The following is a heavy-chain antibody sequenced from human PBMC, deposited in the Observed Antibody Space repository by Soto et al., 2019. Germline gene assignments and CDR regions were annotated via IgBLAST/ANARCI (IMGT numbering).Heavy chain of an antibody. CDR1: GFTFSSYA. Sequence: GGSLRLSCAASGFTFSSYAMNWVRQAPGKGLEWVSAISGSGGSTYYADSVKGRFTISRDNSKNTLYLQMNSLRAEDTAVYYCAKDVRLRLGELSSFDYWGQGTLVTVSS. V-gene: IGHV3-23*01. CDR3: AKDVRLRLGELSSFDY. D-gene: IGHD3-16*02. CDR2: ISGSGGST. J-gene: IGHJ4*02.